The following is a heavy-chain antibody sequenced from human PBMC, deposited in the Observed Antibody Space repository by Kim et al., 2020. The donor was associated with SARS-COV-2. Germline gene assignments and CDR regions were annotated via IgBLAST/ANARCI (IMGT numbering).Heavy chain of an antibody. CDR3: ARDIAAAGRRFDY. J-gene: IGHJ4*02. V-gene: IGHV4-34*01. Sequence: SETLSLTCAVYGGSFSGYYWSWIRQPPGKGLEWIGEINHSGSTNYNPSLKSRVTISVDTSKNQFSLKLSSVTAADTAVYYCARDIAAAGRRFDYWGQGTLVTVSS. CDR2: INHSGST. D-gene: IGHD6-13*01. CDR1: GGSFSGYY.